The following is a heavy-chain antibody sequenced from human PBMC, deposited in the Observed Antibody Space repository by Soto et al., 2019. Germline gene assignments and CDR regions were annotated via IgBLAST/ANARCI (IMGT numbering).Heavy chain of an antibody. D-gene: IGHD5-18*01. Sequence: WETLSLTCAVSGGSISSGNWWSWVRQSPRKGLEWIGEISHSGNTNHNPSLKSRVTISIDKSKNQFSLKLTSVTATDTAVYYCASHRGNTYGPYDYWGQGTLVTVSS. CDR1: GGSISSGNW. CDR3: ASHRGNTYGPYDY. V-gene: IGHV4-4*02. CDR2: ISHSGNT. J-gene: IGHJ4*02.